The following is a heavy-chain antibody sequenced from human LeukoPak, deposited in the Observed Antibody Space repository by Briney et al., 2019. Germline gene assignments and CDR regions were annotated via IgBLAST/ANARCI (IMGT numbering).Heavy chain of an antibody. CDR2: IIPILGIA. CDR3: ARDPRPYCSGGSCYLGY. Sequence: SVKVSCKASGYTFTSYGISWVRQAPGQGLEWMGRIIPILGIANYAQKFQGRVTITADKSTSTAYMELSSLRSEDTAVYYCARDPRPYCSGGSCYLGYWGQGTLVTVSS. J-gene: IGHJ4*02. V-gene: IGHV1-69*04. D-gene: IGHD2-15*01. CDR1: GYTFTSYG.